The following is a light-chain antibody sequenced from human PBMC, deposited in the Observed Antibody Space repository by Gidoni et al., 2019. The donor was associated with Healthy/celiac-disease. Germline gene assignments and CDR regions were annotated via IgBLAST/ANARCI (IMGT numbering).Light chain of an antibody. V-gene: IGKV3-11*01. CDR3: HARSNFT. Sequence: EIVLTQSPATLSLSPGERATLSCRASQSVSSYLAWYHQKPGQAPLLLIYEASNRATGIPSRFSGSGSGTDFTLTISSLEPEDFAVYYWHARSNFTFGPGTKVDIK. J-gene: IGKJ3*01. CDR2: EAS. CDR1: QSVSSY.